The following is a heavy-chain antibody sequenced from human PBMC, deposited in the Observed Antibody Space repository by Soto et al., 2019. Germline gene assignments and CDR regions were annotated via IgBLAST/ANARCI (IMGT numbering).Heavy chain of an antibody. CDR1: GRPVGGGG. D-gene: IGHD4-4*01. CDR2: IKNKANSYTT. J-gene: IGHJ6*03. V-gene: IGHV3-72*01. CDR3: ARTDYSNYEYYYYYYYMDV. Sequence: GALRRLGAASGRPVGGGGLHGVRQAVGKGLGRVGQIKNKANSYTTEYAAPVKGRFIISRDDSKNSVFLQMNRLKTDDTAVYYCARTDYSNYEYYYYYYYMDVWGKGTTVTVSS.